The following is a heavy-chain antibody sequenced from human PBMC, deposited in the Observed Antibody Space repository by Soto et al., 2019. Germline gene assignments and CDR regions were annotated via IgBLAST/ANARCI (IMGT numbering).Heavy chain of an antibody. CDR2: IHFSGET. Sequence: PSETLSLTCTVSGASIGRGGYYWTWIRQHPGKALEWMGHIHFSGETNYNPSLMGRLTMSIDTSTNQFSLNLAAVTAADTAMYYCARDQGGDLDYSGQGTLVTVSS. V-gene: IGHV4-31*03. J-gene: IGHJ4*02. CDR1: GASIGRGGYY. CDR3: ARDQGGDLDY. D-gene: IGHD2-21*01.